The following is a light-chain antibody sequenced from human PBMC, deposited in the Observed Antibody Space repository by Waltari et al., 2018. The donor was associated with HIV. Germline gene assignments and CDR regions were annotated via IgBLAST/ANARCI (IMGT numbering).Light chain of an antibody. J-gene: IGLJ2*01. CDR2: GNN. CDR3: QSYDSSLTTTV. Sequence: QSVLPQPPSVSGDPGQRVTLSCTGSPSNIGAGSEVPLYQQVPGTAPKLLIYGNNNRASGVPDRFSGSKSGTSASLAISGLQAEDEAEYHCQSYDSSLTTTVFGGGTKLTVL. CDR1: PSNIGAGSE. V-gene: IGLV1-40*01.